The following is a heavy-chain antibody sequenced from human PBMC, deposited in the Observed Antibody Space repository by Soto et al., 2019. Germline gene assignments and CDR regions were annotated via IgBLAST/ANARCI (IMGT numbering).Heavy chain of an antibody. CDR3: TRFSRTHLWLFDY. J-gene: IGHJ4*02. Sequence: EVQLVESGGGLVQPGGSLELSCAASGFTFSVSAMHWVRQASGKGLEWVGRIRSKVNSYATTYAASLKGRFTISRDDSKNTAYLQMNSLKTEDTAVYYCTRFSRTHLWLFDYWGQGSLVTVSS. CDR1: GFTFSVSA. D-gene: IGHD5-18*01. CDR2: IRSKVNSYAT. V-gene: IGHV3-73*01.